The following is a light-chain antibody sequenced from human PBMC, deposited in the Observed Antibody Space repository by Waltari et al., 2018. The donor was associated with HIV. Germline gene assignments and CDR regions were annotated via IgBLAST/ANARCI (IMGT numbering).Light chain of an antibody. V-gene: IGLV2-11*01. Sequence: QSALTQPRSVTGSPGQSVTISCTGTSSDVGGYNYVSWYQQHPGKAPKLIMYDVSKRPSGFPDRFAGSKSGNTASLTISGLQAEDEVHYYCCSYAGSHTPWVFGGGTKVTVL. CDR3: CSYAGSHTPWV. J-gene: IGLJ3*02. CDR1: SSDVGGYNY. CDR2: DVS.